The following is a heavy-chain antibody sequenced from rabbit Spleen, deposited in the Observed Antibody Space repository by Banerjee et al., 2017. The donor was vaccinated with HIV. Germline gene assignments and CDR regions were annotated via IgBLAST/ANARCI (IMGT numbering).Heavy chain of an antibody. CDR3: VREVAAKFNL. CDR2: IYDGSGIST. D-gene: IGHD4-1*01. Sequence: QEQLEESGGDLVKPEGSLTLTCTASGFSFSSGYWICWVRQAPGKGLEWIACIYDGSGISTKYASWVNGRFTISSHNAQNTLYLQLNSLTAADTATYFCVREVAAKFNLWGPGTLVTVS. J-gene: IGHJ4*01. CDR1: GFSFSSGYW. V-gene: IGHV1S45*01.